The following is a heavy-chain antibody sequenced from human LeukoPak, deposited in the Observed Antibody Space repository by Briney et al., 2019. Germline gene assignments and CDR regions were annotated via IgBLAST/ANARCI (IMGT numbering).Heavy chain of an antibody. CDR3: ARGRSSGYYSAFDI. D-gene: IGHD3-22*01. CDR2: IYYSGNT. J-gene: IGHJ3*02. CDR1: GGFINSYH. Sequence: SETLSLTCTVSGGFINSYHWSWIRQPPGKGLEWIAYIYYSGNTNYNPSLKSRVTISVDTSKNQFSLKLRSVTAADTAVYYCARGRSSGYYSAFDIWGQGTLVTVSS. V-gene: IGHV4-59*01.